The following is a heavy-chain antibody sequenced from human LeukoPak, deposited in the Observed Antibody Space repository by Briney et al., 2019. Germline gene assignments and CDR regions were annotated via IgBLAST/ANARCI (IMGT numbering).Heavy chain of an antibody. J-gene: IGHJ5*02. Sequence: PGGSLRLSCAASGFTFSSYSMNWVRQAPGKGLEWVSYISSSSSTIYYADSVKGRFTISRDNAKNSLYLQMNSLRAEDTAVYYCARDLGGLQRRFDPWGQGTLVTVSS. V-gene: IGHV3-48*04. CDR1: GFTFSSYS. CDR2: ISSSSSTI. D-gene: IGHD4-11*01. CDR3: ARDLGGLQRRFDP.